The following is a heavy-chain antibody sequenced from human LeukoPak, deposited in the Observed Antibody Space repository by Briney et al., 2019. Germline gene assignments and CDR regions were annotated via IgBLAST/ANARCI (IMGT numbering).Heavy chain of an antibody. J-gene: IGHJ4*02. D-gene: IGHD6-19*01. CDR1: GYTFTNHW. V-gene: IGHV5-51*01. CDR2: IYPSDSDT. Sequence: GESLKISCKGSGYTFTNHWIGWVRQMPGKGLEWMGIIYPSDSDTRYSPSFQGQVTISADKSISTAYLQWSSLKASDTAMYYCARQGRQRLVVVGETYSDYWGQGTLVTVSS. CDR3: ARQGRQRLVVVGETYSDY.